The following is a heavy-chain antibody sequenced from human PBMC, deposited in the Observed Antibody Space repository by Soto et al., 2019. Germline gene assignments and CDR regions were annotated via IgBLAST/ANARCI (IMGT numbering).Heavy chain of an antibody. CDR3: AREAFGYYGSGSLYGMDV. D-gene: IGHD3-10*01. J-gene: IGHJ6*02. Sequence: PSETLSLTCTVSGGSISSGDYYWSWIRQPPGKGLEWIGYIYYSGSTYYNPSLKSRVTISVDTSKNQFSLKLSSVTAADTAVYYCAREAFGYYGSGSLYGMDVWGQGTTVSVSS. CDR1: GGSISSGDYY. CDR2: IYYSGST. V-gene: IGHV4-30-4*01.